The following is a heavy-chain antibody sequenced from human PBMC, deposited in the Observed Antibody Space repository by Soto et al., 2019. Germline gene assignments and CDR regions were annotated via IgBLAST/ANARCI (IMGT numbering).Heavy chain of an antibody. CDR1: GFTFSSYG. J-gene: IGHJ4*02. CDR3: AKDQTHIVVVTVLNTLDY. CDR2: ISYDGSNK. V-gene: IGHV3-30*18. D-gene: IGHD2-21*02. Sequence: GGSLRLSCAASGFTFSSYGMHWVRQAPGKGLEWVAVISYDGSNKYYADSVKGRFTISRDNSKNTLYLQMNSLRAEDTAVYYCAKDQTHIVVVTVLNTLDYWGQGTLVTVSS.